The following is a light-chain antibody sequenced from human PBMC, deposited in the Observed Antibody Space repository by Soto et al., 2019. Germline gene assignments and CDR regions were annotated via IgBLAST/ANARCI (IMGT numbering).Light chain of an antibody. Sequence: DIQMTQSPSTLSASVGDSVTITCRASQGISNYLAWYHQKPGKAPKLLIYRASTLESGVPSRFSGRGSPTEFTVSLSSRQPDDLATYYCQQYGTYPYTFGQGTKLESK. CDR2: RAS. J-gene: IGKJ2*01. CDR3: QQYGTYPYT. V-gene: IGKV1-5*03. CDR1: QGISNY.